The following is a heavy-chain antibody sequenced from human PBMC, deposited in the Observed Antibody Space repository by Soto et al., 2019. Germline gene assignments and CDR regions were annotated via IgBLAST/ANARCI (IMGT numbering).Heavy chain of an antibody. Sequence: SETLSLTCTVSGGSISSYYWSWIRQPAGKGLEWIGRIYTSGSTNYNPSLKSRVTMSVDTSKNQFSLKLSSVTAADTAVYYCARGARSICSSASCHDYYYYYGMDVWGQGTTVTVSS. CDR3: ARGARSICSSASCHDYYYYYGMDV. CDR2: IYTSGST. J-gene: IGHJ6*02. V-gene: IGHV4-4*07. D-gene: IGHD2-2*01. CDR1: GGSISSYY.